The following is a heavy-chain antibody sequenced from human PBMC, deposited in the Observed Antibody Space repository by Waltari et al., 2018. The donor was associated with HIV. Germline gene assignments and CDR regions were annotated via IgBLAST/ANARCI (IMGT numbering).Heavy chain of an antibody. CDR1: GFTFSRYW. J-gene: IGHJ2*01. D-gene: IGHD5-12*01. Sequence: EVQLVESGGGLVEPGGPLRLSCAASGFTFSRYWMHWLRQAPWKGLVWVSGINSDGSSTKYADSVKDRFIISRDNAKNTLYLQMNTLRDEDTAVYYCTRVPEVEMATIWYFDLWGRGTLVTVSS. CDR3: TRVPEVEMATIWYFDL. CDR2: INSDGSST. V-gene: IGHV3-74*03.